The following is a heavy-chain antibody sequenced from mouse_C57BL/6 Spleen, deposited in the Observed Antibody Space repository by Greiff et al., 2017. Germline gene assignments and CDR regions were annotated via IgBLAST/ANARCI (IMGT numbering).Heavy chain of an antibody. J-gene: IGHJ4*01. V-gene: IGHV3-6*01. CDR1: GYSITSGYY. CDR3: AREGIYDGYHYAMDY. D-gene: IGHD2-3*01. CDR2: ISYDGSN. Sequence: EVKLLESGPGLVKPSQSLSLTCSVTGYSITSGYYWNWIRQFPGNKLEWMGYISYDGSNNYNPSLKNRISITRDTSKNQFFLKLNSVTTEDTATYYCAREGIYDGYHYAMDYWGQGTSLTVAS.